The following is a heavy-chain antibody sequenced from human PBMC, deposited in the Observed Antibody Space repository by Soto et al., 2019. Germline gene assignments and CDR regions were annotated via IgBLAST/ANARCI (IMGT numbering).Heavy chain of an antibody. J-gene: IGHJ4*02. CDR1: GDSMRSGDYY. D-gene: IGHD6-25*01. CDR3: ARVSYETAAFDY. Sequence: KPSETLSLTCTVSGDSMRSGDYYWSWIRQSPGKGLEWIGYIYHSGSTYYNPSLQSSCFLSVDASKNQFSLSLSSVTAADTAVYYCARVSYETAAFDYWGQGTPVTV. CDR2: IYHSGST. V-gene: IGHV4-30-4*01.